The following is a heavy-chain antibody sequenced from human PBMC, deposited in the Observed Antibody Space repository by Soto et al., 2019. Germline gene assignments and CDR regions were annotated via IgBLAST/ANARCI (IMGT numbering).Heavy chain of an antibody. V-gene: IGHV3-66*01. CDR2: IYSGGIT. CDR3: ARDMVRGLYPEYFQH. D-gene: IGHD3-10*01. J-gene: IGHJ1*01. Sequence: EVPLVESGGGLVQPGGSLRLSCAASGFTVSSNYMSWVRQAPGKGLEWVSVIYSGGITYYADCVKGRFTISRDNSKNTLYLQMNSLRAEDTAVYYCARDMVRGLYPEYFQHWGQGTLVTVSS. CDR1: GFTVSSNY.